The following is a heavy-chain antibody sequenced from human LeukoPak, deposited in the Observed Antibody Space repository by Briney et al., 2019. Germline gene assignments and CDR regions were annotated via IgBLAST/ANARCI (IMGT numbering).Heavy chain of an antibody. CDR1: GGSFSGYY. J-gene: IGHJ4*02. CDR2: INHSGST. CDR3: ARSHHYYGPGSYYNY. Sequence: PSETLSLTCAVYGGSFSGYYWSWIRQPPGKGLEWIGEINHSGSTNYNPSLKSRVTISVDTSKNQFSLKLSSVTAADTAVYYCARSHHYYGPGSYYNYWGQGTLVTVSS. D-gene: IGHD3-10*01. V-gene: IGHV4-34*01.